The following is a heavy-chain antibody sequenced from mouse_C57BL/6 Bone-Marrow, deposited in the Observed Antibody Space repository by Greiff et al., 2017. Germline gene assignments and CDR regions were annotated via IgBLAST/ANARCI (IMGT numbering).Heavy chain of an antibody. CDR1: GFTFSSYA. V-gene: IGHV5-4*01. J-gene: IGHJ4*01. D-gene: IGHD1-1*01. CDR2: ISDGGSYT. CDR3: ARGRATVV. Sequence: EVQLVESGGGLVKPGGSLKLSCAASGFTFSSYAMSWVRQTPEKRLEWVATISDGGSYTYYPANVKGRFTISRDNAKNNLYLQMSHLKSEDTAMYYCARGRATVVGGQGTSVTVSS.